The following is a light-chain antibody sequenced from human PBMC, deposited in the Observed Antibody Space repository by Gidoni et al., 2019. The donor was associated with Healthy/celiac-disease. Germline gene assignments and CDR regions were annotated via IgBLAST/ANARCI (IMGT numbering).Light chain of an antibody. Sequence: SYELTQPPSVSVSPGQTASITCSGDKLGDKYACWYKQKPGQSPVLVIYQDSKRPSGIPERFSGSNSGNTATLTISGTKARDEADYDGQAWDSSTVVFGGGTKLTVL. CDR3: QAWDSSTVV. J-gene: IGLJ2*01. V-gene: IGLV3-1*01. CDR2: QDS. CDR1: KLGDKY.